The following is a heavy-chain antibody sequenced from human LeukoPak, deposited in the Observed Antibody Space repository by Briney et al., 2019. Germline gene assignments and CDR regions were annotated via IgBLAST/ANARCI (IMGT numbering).Heavy chain of an antibody. CDR1: GFTVSSSY. CDR2: FYRGDST. J-gene: IGHJ4*02. CDR3: ARAPDSSGYYYISDY. D-gene: IGHD3-22*01. Sequence: HPGGSLRLSCAASGFTVSSSYMYWVRQAPGKGLEWVSFFYRGDSTYYAESVRGRFTISRDNSKNTLYLQMNSLRAEDTAVYYCARAPDSSGYYYISDYWGQGTLVTVSS. V-gene: IGHV3-53*01.